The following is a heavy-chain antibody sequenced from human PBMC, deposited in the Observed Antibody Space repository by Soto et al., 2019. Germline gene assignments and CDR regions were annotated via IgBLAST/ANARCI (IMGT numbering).Heavy chain of an antibody. CDR1: GYTFTSYG. D-gene: IGHD5-18*01. V-gene: IGHV1-18*01. CDR2: INPNNGNT. CDR3: ARGVMWDTAMVDY. Sequence: GVSVKVSCKASGYTFTSYGISWVRQAPGQGLEWMGWINPNNGNTNYAQKLQGRVTMTRNTSTSTAYMELSSLRSEDTAVYYCARGVMWDTAMVDYWGQGTLVTVSS. J-gene: IGHJ4*02.